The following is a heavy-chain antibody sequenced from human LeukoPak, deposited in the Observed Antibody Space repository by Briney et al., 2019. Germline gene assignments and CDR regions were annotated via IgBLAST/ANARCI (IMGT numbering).Heavy chain of an antibody. D-gene: IGHD5-12*01. CDR1: GGSFSGYY. J-gene: IGHJ3*02. CDR2: INHSGST. CDR3: ARGSWLHAFDI. Sequence: SETLSLTCAVYGGSFSGYYWSWIRQPPGKGLEWIGEINHSGSTNYNPSLKSRVTISVDTSKNQFSLKLSSVTAADTAVYYCARGSWLHAFDIWGQGTMATVSS. V-gene: IGHV4-34*01.